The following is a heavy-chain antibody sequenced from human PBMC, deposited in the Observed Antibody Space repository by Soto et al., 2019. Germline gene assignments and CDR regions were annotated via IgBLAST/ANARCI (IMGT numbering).Heavy chain of an antibody. D-gene: IGHD6-13*01. CDR3: VKGFYSSSWYYDVYYYYGMDV. CDR1: GFTFSSYA. Sequence: GGSLRLSCSASGFTFSSYAMHWVRQAPGKGLEYVSAISSNGGSTYYADSVKGRFTISRDNSKNTLYLQMSSLRAEDTAVYYCVKGFYSSSWYYDVYYYYGMDVSGQGTTVTVSS. CDR2: ISSNGGST. V-gene: IGHV3-64D*08. J-gene: IGHJ6*02.